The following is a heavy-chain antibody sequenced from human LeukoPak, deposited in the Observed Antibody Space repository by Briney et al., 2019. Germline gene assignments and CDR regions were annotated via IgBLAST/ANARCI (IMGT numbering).Heavy chain of an antibody. CDR3: GRGPSGWYFGVEY. V-gene: IGHV1-8*03. Sequence: ASVQVSCKASGYTFTSYYLNWVRQATGKGLKWMGWMNPNSGNNDYAPHSHGRITITRNTSINTAYMELSSLRSEDTAVYYCGRGPSGWYFGVEYWGQGTLVSVSS. J-gene: IGHJ4*02. CDR2: MNPNSGNN. CDR1: GYTFTSYY. D-gene: IGHD6-19*01.